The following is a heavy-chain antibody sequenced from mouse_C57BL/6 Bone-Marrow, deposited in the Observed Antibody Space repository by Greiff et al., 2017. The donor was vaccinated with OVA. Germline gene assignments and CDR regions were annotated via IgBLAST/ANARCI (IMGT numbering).Heavy chain of an antibody. CDR3: ARRRGFDY. Sequence: PLPPSFPSLFPPFSSFTLSCKASGYTFTDYYINWVKQRPGQGLEWIGWIFPGSGSTYYNEKFKGKATLTVDKSSSTAYMLLSSLTSEDSAVYFGARRRGFDYWGQGTTLTVSS. V-gene: IGHV1-75*01. CDR2: IFPGSGST. CDR1: GYTFTDYY. J-gene: IGHJ2*01.